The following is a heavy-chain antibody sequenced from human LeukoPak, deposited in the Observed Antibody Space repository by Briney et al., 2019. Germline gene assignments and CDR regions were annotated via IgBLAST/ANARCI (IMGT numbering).Heavy chain of an antibody. J-gene: IGHJ4*02. D-gene: IGHD2-2*01. V-gene: IGHV3-9*01. CDR1: GFTFEDHV. CDR2: ISWSGDRM. CDR3: AKDLGGSATAV. Sequence: PGRSLRLSRAASGFTFEDHVMHWVRQAPGEGLEWVSSISWSGDRMGYADAVKGRFTISRANAKNSLFLQMNSLRVEDTAFYYCAKDLGGSATAVWGQGTLVTVSS.